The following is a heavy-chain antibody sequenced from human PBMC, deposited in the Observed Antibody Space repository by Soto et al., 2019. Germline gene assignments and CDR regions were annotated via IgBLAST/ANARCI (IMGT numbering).Heavy chain of an antibody. CDR2: ISGSGGST. V-gene: IGHV3-23*01. D-gene: IGHD3-16*01. J-gene: IGHJ4*02. CDR3: AKKTPPRLYVYIWGGSTTNYFYS. CDR1: GFTFSSYA. Sequence: GGSLRLSCAASGFTFSSYAMSWVRQAPGKGLEWVSAISGSGGSTYYADSVKGRFTISRDNSKNTLYLQMNSLRAEDTAVYYCAKKTPPRLYVYIWGGSTTNYFYSWGQGTLVPVSS.